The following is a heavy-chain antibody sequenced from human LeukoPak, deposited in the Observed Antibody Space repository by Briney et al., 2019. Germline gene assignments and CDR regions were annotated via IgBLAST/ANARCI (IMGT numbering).Heavy chain of an antibody. CDR3: AKIDCSGGSCYNY. D-gene: IGHD2-15*01. CDR1: GFTFSSYA. CDR2: ISGSGGST. J-gene: IGHJ4*02. V-gene: IGHV3-23*01. Sequence: GGSLRLSCAASGFTFSSYATSWVRQAPGKGLEWVSAISGSGGSTYYADSVKGRFTISRDNSKNTLYLQMNSLRAEDTAVYYCAKIDCSGGSCYNYWGQGTLVTVSS.